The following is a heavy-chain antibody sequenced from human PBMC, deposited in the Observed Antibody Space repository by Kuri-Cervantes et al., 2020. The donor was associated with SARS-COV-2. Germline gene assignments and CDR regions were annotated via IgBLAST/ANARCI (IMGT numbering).Heavy chain of an antibody. J-gene: IGHJ4*02. CDR3: ASGRGSWPDY. CDR2: IYHSGST. V-gene: IGHV4-38-2*01. D-gene: IGHD6-13*01. CDR1: GYSISSGYY. Sequence: SETLSLTCAVSGYSISSGYYWGWIRQPPGKGLEWIGSIYHSGSTYYNPSPKSRVTISVDTSKNQFSLKLSSVTAADTAVYYGASGRGSWPDYWGQGTLVTVSS.